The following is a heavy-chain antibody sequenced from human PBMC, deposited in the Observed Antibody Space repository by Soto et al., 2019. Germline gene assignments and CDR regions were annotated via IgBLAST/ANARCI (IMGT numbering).Heavy chain of an antibody. J-gene: IGHJ3*02. CDR1: GYTFTGYY. CDR2: INPNSGGT. CDR3: ARNSGSYYGAFDI. D-gene: IGHD1-26*01. Sequence: ASVKVSCKASGYTFTGYYMHWVRQAPGQGLEWMGWINPNSGGTNYAQKFQGWVTMTRDTSISTAYMELSRLRSDDTAAYYCARNSGSYYGAFDIWGQGTMVTVSS. V-gene: IGHV1-2*04.